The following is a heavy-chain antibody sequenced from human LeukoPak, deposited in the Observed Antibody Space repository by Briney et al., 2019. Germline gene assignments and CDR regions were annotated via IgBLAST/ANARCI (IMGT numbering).Heavy chain of an antibody. J-gene: IGHJ3*02. Sequence: ASVKVSCKASGYTFTRYGISWVRQAPGQGLEWMGWISAYNGNTNYAQKLQGRVTMTTDTSTSTAYMELRSLRSDDTAVYYCARLFNYGDAFDIWGQGTMVTVSS. CDR1: GYTFTRYG. V-gene: IGHV1-18*01. CDR3: ARLFNYGDAFDI. D-gene: IGHD4-17*01. CDR2: ISAYNGNT.